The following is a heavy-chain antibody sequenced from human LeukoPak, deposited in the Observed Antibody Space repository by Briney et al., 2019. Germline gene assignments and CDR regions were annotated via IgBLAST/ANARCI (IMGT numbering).Heavy chain of an antibody. J-gene: IGHJ4*01. CDR3: ARGRYTYYYGSGSYPRYYFDY. V-gene: IGHV4-34*01. CDR2: INHSGST. D-gene: IGHD3-10*01. CDR1: GGSFSGYY. Sequence: SETLSLTCAVYGGSFSGYYWSWIRQPPGKGLEWIGEINHSGSTNYNPSLKSRVTISVDTSKNQFSLKLSSVTAADTAVYYCARGRYTYYYGSGSYPRYYFDYWGQEPWSPSPQ.